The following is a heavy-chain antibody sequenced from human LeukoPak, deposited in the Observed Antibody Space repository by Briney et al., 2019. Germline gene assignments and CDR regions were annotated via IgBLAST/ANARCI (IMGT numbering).Heavy chain of an antibody. D-gene: IGHD6-6*01. V-gene: IGHV3-7*01. CDR1: GSTFSNFW. Sequence: GGSLRVSCPDSGSTFSNFWMTWFRQAPGKGLEWVANIKEDGSEKYYVGRLKGRFTISRDNAKNSLYLQMNSLRADDTAVYYCARSGAARYLDSWGQGTLVTVSS. CDR2: IKEDGSEK. CDR3: ARSGAARYLDS. J-gene: IGHJ4*02.